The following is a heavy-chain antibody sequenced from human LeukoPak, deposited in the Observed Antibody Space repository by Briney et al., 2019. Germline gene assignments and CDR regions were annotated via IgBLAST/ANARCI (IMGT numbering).Heavy chain of an antibody. V-gene: IGHV3-30*14. Sequence: GGSLRLSCAASGFTFSSYAMHWVRQAPGKGLEWVALVSYDGTNKYYADSVKGRFTISRDNSKNTLYLQMNSLRAEDTAVYYCARGPSGYHNTGGQGTLVTVSS. CDR1: GFTFSSYA. J-gene: IGHJ4*02. CDR2: VSYDGTNK. CDR3: ARGPSGYHNT. D-gene: IGHD5-12*01.